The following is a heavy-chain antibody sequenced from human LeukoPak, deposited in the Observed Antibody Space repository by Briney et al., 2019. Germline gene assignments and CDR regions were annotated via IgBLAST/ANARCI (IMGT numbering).Heavy chain of an antibody. CDR3: AKPRTFYDILTVSFQQ. CDR1: GFTFSKYG. V-gene: IGHV3-30*18. CDR2: ISYDGGEQ. D-gene: IGHD3-9*01. J-gene: IGHJ1*01. Sequence: GRSLRLSCAASGFTFSKYGMHRVRQAPGKGLEWVAVISYDGGEQHYGDSVKGRFSISRDDSKSTIYLQMNSLTVEDTALYYCAKPRTFYDILTVSFQQWGQGTWVSVSS.